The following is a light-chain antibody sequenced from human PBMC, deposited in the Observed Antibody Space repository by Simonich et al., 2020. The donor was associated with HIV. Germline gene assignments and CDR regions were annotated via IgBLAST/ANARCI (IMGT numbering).Light chain of an antibody. CDR3: MQALHTPLFT. V-gene: IGKV2-28*01. CDR2: VGS. CDR1: QSLLHSNGYNY. J-gene: IGKJ3*01. Sequence: DIVMTQFPLSLPVTPGEPASISCRSSQSLLHSNGYNYLDWYLQKPGQSPKLLIYVGSNLASGVPDRCRCSGSGTDFTLKISRVAAENVGVYYCMQALHTPLFTFGPGTKVDIK.